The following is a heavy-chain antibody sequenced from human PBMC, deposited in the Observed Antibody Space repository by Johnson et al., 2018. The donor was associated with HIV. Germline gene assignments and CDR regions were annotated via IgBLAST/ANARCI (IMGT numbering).Heavy chain of an antibody. Sequence: QMLLVESGGGVVQPGRSLRLSCASSGFTFDDYAMHWVRQAPGKGLEWVAVISYDGSNKYYADSVKGRFTISRDNSKNTLYLQMNSLRAEDTAVYYCARDLDTAMVTCAFDIWGQGTMVTVSS. CDR3: ARDLDTAMVTCAFDI. D-gene: IGHD5-18*01. CDR1: GFTFDDYA. J-gene: IGHJ3*02. CDR2: ISYDGSNK. V-gene: IGHV3-30-3*01.